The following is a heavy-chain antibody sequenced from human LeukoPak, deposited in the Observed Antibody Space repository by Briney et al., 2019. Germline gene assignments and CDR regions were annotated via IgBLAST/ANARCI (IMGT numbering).Heavy chain of an antibody. Sequence: ASVKASCKASGGTFTGYYMHWVRQAPGQGLEWMGWINPNSGGTNYAQKFQGRVTMTRDTSISTAYMELSRLRSDDTAVYYCARDHCGSTSCYDYYMDVWGEGTTVTVSS. CDR1: GGTFTGYY. V-gene: IGHV1-2*02. CDR2: INPNSGGT. D-gene: IGHD2-2*01. J-gene: IGHJ6*03. CDR3: ARDHCGSTSCYDYYMDV.